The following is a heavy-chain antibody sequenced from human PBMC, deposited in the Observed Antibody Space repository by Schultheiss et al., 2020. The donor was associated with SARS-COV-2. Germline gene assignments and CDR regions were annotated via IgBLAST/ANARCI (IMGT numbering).Heavy chain of an antibody. J-gene: IGHJ5*02. D-gene: IGHD2-2*01. CDR1: GGSISPYY. V-gene: IGHV4-59*12. CDR3: ATVAIGVPAHIREGWFDP. CDR2: IYHSGTT. Sequence: SETLSLSCAVSGGSISPYYWSWVRQFPGKGLQYIGYIYHSGTTNYNPSLRSRVSISLDTSKNQVSLKLTSVTAADTAIYYCATVAIGVPAHIREGWFDPWGQGTLVTVSS.